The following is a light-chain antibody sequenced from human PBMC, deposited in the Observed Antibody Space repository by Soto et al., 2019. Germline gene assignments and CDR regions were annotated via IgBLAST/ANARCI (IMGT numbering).Light chain of an antibody. CDR2: GAS. J-gene: IGKJ5*01. CDR3: QQYNNWPIT. CDR1: ENVRTF. Sequence: DIEMTQSPPILSVSPGEGATLSCRASENVRTFVDWYQQKPGQAPRLLIYGASNRATGLPARFSGSGSGTQFTLTVSSLQSEDFAVYYCQQYNNWPITFGQGTRLEIK. V-gene: IGKV3-15*01.